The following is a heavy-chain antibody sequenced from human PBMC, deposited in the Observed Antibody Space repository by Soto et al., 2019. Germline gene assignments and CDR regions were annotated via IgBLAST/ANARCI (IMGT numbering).Heavy chain of an antibody. D-gene: IGHD3-16*01. CDR1: GGSISSSSYY. V-gene: IGHV4-39*01. CDR3: ARLGVENYYYYGMDV. Sequence: SETLSLTCTVSGGSISSSSYYWGWIRQPPGKGLEWIGSIYYSGSTYYNPSLKSRVTISVDTSKNQFSLKLSSVTAADTAVYYCARLGVENYYYYGMDVWGQGTTVTVSS. CDR2: IYYSGST. J-gene: IGHJ6*02.